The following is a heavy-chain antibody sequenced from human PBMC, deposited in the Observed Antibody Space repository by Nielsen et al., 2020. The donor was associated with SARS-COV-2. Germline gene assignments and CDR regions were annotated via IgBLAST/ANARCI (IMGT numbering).Heavy chain of an antibody. V-gene: IGHV1-69*06. CDR1: GGSFNA. CDR2: IVPSSDTT. Sequence: SVKVSCTASGGSFNAISWVRQTPGQGLEWMGGIVPSSDTTTYAQKFQGRVTITADKSRRIVYMEMRSLRSDDTGVYYCARTEGWGQGTLVTVS. J-gene: IGHJ4*02. CDR3: ARTEG.